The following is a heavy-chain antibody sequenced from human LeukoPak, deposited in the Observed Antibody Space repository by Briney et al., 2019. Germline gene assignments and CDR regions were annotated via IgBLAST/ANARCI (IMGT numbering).Heavy chain of an antibody. J-gene: IGHJ4*02. CDR3: AKVQASFLVVVVAAYFDY. Sequence: GGSLRLSCAASGFTFSSYAMSWVRQAPGQGLEWVSAISGSGGSTYYADSVKGRFTISRDNSKNTLYLQMNSLRAEDTAVYYCAKVQASFLVVVVAAYFDYWGQGTLVTVSS. CDR2: ISGSGGST. D-gene: IGHD2-15*01. CDR1: GFTFSSYA. V-gene: IGHV3-23*01.